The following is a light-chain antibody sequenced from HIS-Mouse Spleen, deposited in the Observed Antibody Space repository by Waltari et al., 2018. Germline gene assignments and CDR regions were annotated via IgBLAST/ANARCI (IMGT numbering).Light chain of an antibody. CDR2: GAS. J-gene: IGKJ1*01. CDR1: QSVSSSY. Sequence: EIVLTQSPGTLSLSPGERATLSCRASQSVSSSYLAWYQQKPGQAPRLRIYGASSRATGITDRLSGSGAETDFALTISRLEPEDFAVYYCQQYGSSPSWTFGQRTKVEIK. V-gene: IGKV3-20*01. CDR3: QQYGSSPSWT.